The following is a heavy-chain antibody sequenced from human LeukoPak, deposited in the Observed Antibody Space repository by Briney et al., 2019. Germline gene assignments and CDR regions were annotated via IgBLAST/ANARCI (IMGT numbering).Heavy chain of an antibody. CDR1: RGSITTGGYS. CDR2: IYYSGTT. V-gene: IGHV4-30-4*07. D-gene: IGHD3-10*01. CDR3: ARVEEGYGSGRRENYYYYYMDV. J-gene: IGHJ6*03. Sequence: SETLSLTCTVSRGSITTGGYSWSWIRQPPGKGLQWIGYIYYSGTTYYNPSLKSRVAISADTSKNQFSLRLNSVTAADTSVYYCARVEEGYGSGRRENYYYYYMDVWGKGTTVTISS.